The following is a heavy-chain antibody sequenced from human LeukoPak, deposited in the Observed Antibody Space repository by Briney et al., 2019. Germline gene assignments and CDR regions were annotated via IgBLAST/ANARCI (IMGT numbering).Heavy chain of an antibody. CDR1: GYTFTSYA. CDR2: INAGNGNT. D-gene: IGHD6-19*01. CDR3: ARRLGSSGWYGFDY. V-gene: IGHV1-3*03. J-gene: IGHJ4*02. Sequence: ASVKVSCKASGYTFTSYAMHWVRQAPGQRLEWMGWINAGNGNTKYSQEFQGRVTITRDTSASTAYMELSSLRSEDMAVYYCARRLGSSGWYGFDYGGQGTLVTVSS.